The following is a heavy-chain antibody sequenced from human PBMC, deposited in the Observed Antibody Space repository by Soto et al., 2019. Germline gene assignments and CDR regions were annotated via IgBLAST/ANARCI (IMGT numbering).Heavy chain of an antibody. CDR2: IQEDGSNT. D-gene: IGHD3-9*01. CDR3: AKDRDPDGIWTFDS. J-gene: IGHJ5*01. Sequence: SCAASGFTFSNYWMSWVRQAPGKGLEWVANIQEDGSNTYYVDSVKGRFTISRDNSKDMLFLQMSSLRVDDTAVYYCAKDRDPDGIWTFDSWGQGTLVTVSS. V-gene: IGHV3-7*04. CDR1: GFTFSNYW.